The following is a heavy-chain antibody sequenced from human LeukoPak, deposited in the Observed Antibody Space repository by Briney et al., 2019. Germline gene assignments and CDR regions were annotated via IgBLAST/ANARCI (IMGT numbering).Heavy chain of an antibody. CDR3: ARGGERENFYGLGSSPNWFDP. CDR2: MNPNSGNT. Sequence: ASVKVSCKASGYTFISYDINWVRQAAGQGLEWMGLMNPNSGNTGYAQKFQGRVTMTRNTSISTAYMELSGLRSDDTAVYYCARGGERENFYGLGSSPNWFDPWGQGTLVTVSS. V-gene: IGHV1-8*02. D-gene: IGHD3-10*01. J-gene: IGHJ5*02. CDR1: GYTFISYD.